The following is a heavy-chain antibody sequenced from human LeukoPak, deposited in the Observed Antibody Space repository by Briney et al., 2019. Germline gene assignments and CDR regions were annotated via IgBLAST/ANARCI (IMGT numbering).Heavy chain of an antibody. CDR2: ISAYNANT. CDR3: ARHSTGSYDY. Sequence: ASAKVSCKASGYTFINYGITWVRQAPGQGLEWRGWISAYNANTNYAQKFQGRVAMTTDTSTSTAFMELRSLRSDDTAVYYCARHSTGSYDYWGQGTLVSVTS. CDR1: GYTFINYG. J-gene: IGHJ4*02. V-gene: IGHV1-18*01. D-gene: IGHD6-19*01.